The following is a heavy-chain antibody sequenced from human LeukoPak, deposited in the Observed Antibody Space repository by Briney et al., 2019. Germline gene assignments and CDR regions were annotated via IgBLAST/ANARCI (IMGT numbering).Heavy chain of an antibody. CDR3: ARGPRNYDILTDYYYYYYMDV. J-gene: IGHJ6*03. Sequence: ASVNVSCKASGYTFTSYDINWVRQATGQGLECMGWMNPNSGNTGYAQKFQGRVTITRNTSISTAYMELSSLRSEDTAVYYCARGPRNYDILTDYYYYYYMDVWGKGTTVTISS. D-gene: IGHD3-9*01. CDR1: GYTFTSYD. V-gene: IGHV1-8*03. CDR2: MNPNSGNT.